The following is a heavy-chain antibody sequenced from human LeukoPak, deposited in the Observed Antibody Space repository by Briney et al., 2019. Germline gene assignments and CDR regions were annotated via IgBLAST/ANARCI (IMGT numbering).Heavy chain of an antibody. CDR2: ISSSSSYI. CDR1: GFAFSSYS. V-gene: IGHV3-21*01. CDR3: ARGDYYDSSGYFDY. J-gene: IGHJ4*02. Sequence: AGGSLRLSCAASGFAFSSYSMNWVRQAPGEGLEWVSSISSSSSYIYYADSVKGRFTISRDNAKNSLYLQMNSLRAEDTAVYYCARGDYYDSSGYFDYWGRGTLVTVSS. D-gene: IGHD3-22*01.